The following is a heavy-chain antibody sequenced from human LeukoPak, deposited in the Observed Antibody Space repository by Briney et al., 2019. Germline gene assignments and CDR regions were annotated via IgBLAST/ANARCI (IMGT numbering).Heavy chain of an antibody. CDR1: GGSISSYY. CDR2: IYYNGNT. D-gene: IGHD3-10*01. J-gene: IGHJ3*02. CDR3: ARPYGSGGFDAFDI. V-gene: IGHV4-59*12. Sequence: SETLSPTCTVSGGSISSYYWSWIRQPPGKGLEWIGNIYYNGNTYYNPSLKSRVTISADTSKNQFSLKLNSVTAADTAVYYCARPYGSGGFDAFDIWGQGTMVTVSS.